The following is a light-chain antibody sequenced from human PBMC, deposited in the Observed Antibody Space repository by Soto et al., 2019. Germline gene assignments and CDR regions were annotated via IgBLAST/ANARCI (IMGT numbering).Light chain of an antibody. V-gene: IGKV3-11*01. J-gene: IGKJ5*01. CDR3: QQRNIWTPVT. CDR1: PSVTNY. Sequence: EIVLTQSPATLSLSPGERGTLSCRASPSVTNYLAWYQQKPGQAPRLVIYGAFNRATGIPARFSGSGSGTDFTLTISSLEPEDFAVYYCQQRNIWTPVTFGQGTRLE. CDR2: GAF.